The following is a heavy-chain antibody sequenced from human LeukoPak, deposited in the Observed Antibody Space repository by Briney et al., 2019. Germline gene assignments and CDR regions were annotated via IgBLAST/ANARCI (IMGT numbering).Heavy chain of an antibody. D-gene: IGHD3-10*01. CDR1: GGSIIDYY. J-gene: IGHJ5*01. V-gene: IGHV4-4*07. CDR3: AREILVPGVNLVNWSDS. CDR2: ISGGGAT. Sequence: SETLSLTCTVSGGSIIDYYWNWIRQSAGKGLEYIGRISGGGATSYNPSLQSRITMSVDTSKNQFSLHLTSVTAADTAIYYCAREILVPGVNLVNWSDSWGQGFLVTVSS.